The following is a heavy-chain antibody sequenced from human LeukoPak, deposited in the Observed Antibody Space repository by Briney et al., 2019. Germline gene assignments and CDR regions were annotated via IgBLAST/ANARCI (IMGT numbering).Heavy chain of an antibody. CDR3: ARRFWVGATRAAAFDI. V-gene: IGHV1-2*02. J-gene: IGHJ3*02. CDR1: GYTFTSYY. D-gene: IGHD1-26*01. CDR2: INPNSGGT. Sequence: ASVKVSCKASGYTFTSYYMHWVRQAPGQGLEWMGWINPNSGGTNYAQKFQGRVTMTRDTSISTAYMELSRLRSDDTAVYYCARRFWVGATRAAAFDIWGQGTMVTVSS.